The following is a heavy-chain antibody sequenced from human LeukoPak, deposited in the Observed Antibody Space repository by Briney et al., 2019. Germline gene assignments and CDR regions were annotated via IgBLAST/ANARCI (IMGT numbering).Heavy chain of an antibody. J-gene: IGHJ4*02. CDR2: INHSGST. V-gene: IGHV4-34*01. CDR3: ASGGAITMVRGVITYFGY. Sequence: SETLSLTCAVYGGSFSGYYWSWIRHPPGKGLEWIGEINHSGSTNYNPSLKSRVTISVDTSKNQFSLKLSSVTAADTAVYYCASGGAITMVRGVITYFGYWGQGTLVTVSS. CDR1: GGSFSGYY. D-gene: IGHD3-10*01.